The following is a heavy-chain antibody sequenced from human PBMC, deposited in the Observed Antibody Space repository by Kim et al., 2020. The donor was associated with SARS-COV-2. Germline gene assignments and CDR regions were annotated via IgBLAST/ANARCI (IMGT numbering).Heavy chain of an antibody. D-gene: IGHD1-26*01. Sequence: SETLSLTCTVSGGSISSYYWSWIRQPPGKGLEWIGYIYYSGSTNYNPSLKSRVTISVDTSKNQFSLKLSSVTAADTAVYYCARWAWDYYGMDVWGQGTTVTVSS. CDR3: ARWAWDYYGMDV. V-gene: IGHV4-59*01. CDR1: GGSISSYY. CDR2: IYYSGST. J-gene: IGHJ6*02.